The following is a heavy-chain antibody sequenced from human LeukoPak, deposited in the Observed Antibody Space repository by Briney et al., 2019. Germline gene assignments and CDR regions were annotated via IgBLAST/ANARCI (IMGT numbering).Heavy chain of an antibody. CDR2: FRYDGNHE. CDR1: GFPFNNYV. V-gene: IGHV3-30*02. D-gene: IGHD5-12*01. J-gene: IGHJ4*02. CDR3: ASRPTGFDWGPFDY. Sequence: GGSLTLSCAASGFPFNNYVIHWVRLPPGKGLEWVAFFRYDGNHEYYADSVKRRSTFSRDNSKNTLFLQMDSLRTEDTAVYYCASRPTGFDWGPFDYWGQGTLVTVSS.